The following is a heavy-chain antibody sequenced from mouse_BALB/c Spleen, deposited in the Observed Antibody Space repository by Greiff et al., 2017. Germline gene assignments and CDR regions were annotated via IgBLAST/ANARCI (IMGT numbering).Heavy chain of an antibody. D-gene: IGHD2-14*01. CDR3: ARRRGYDEDEVYYAMDY. CDR2: ISSGGSYT. Sequence: EVQGVESGGDLVKPGGSLKLSCAASGFTFSSYGMSWVRQTPDKRLEWVATISSGGSYTYYPDSVKGRFTISRDNAKNTLYLQMSSLKSEDTAMYYCARRRGYDEDEVYYAMDYWGQGTSVTVSS. J-gene: IGHJ4*01. V-gene: IGHV5-6*01. CDR1: GFTFSSYG.